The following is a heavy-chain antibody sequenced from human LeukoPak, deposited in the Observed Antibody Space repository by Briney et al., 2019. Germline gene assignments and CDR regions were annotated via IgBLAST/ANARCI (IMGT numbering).Heavy chain of an antibody. CDR3: ARATMIAPQACVY. CDR2: ISYDGSNK. D-gene: IGHD5-12*01. Sequence: PGRSLRLSCAASGFTFSSYAMHWVRQAPGKGLEWVAVISYDGSNKYYADSVKGRFTISRDNSKNTLYLQMNSLRSEDTAVYYCARATMIAPQACVYWGQGTLVTVSS. J-gene: IGHJ4*02. CDR1: GFTFSSYA. V-gene: IGHV3-30-3*01.